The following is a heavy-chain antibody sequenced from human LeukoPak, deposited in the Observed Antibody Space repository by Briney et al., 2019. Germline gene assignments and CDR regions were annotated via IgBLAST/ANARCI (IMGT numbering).Heavy chain of an antibody. CDR1: GFTFSSYE. D-gene: IGHD4-23*01. CDR2: ISSSGSTI. Sequence: GGSLRLSCAASGFTFSSYEMNWVRQAPGKGLEWVSYISSSGSTIYYADSVKGRFTISRDNAKNSPYLQMNSLRAEDTAVYYCARNYGGNSADWGQGTLVTVSS. V-gene: IGHV3-48*03. CDR3: ARNYGGNSAD. J-gene: IGHJ4*02.